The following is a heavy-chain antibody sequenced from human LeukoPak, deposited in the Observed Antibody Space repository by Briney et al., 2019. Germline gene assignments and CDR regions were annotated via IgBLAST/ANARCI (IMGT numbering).Heavy chain of an antibody. CDR1: GFTFNLYT. CDR3: ARGLLGGFLGPDS. CDR2: ISSSGSYK. Sequence: GGSLRLSCTASGFTFNLYTMNWVRQAPGKGLEWVSSISSSGSYKYSVASLKGRFFISRDNTKDSLYLQMDSLRAEDTAIYYCARGLLGGFLGPDSWSQGTLVTVS. J-gene: IGHJ5*01. V-gene: IGHV3-21*01. D-gene: IGHD2-15*01.